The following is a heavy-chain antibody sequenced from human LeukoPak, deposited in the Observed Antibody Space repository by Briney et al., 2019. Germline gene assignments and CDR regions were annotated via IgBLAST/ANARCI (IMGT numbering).Heavy chain of an antibody. J-gene: IGHJ5*02. D-gene: IGHD5-18*01. Sequence: SVNLSCNGSGSSFTSYAISWVRHGPGQGLEWVGGIMRIFGTANDPTKFRGRVTITADQSTSTTYMELSSRRSEDTAVYYCARERGGYTLNWFDPWGQGTLVTVSS. V-gene: IGHV1-69*13. CDR2: IMRIFGTA. CDR1: GSSFTSYA. CDR3: ARERGGYTLNWFDP.